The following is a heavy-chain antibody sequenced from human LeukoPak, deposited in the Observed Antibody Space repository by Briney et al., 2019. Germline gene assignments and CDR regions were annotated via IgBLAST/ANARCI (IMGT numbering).Heavy chain of an antibody. CDR3: VREGYYARLDA. CDR1: GFTVNDYY. CDR2: ISSSGTTI. D-gene: IGHD2-2*01. Sequence: GGSLRLSCAASGFTVNDYYMSWVRQAPGKGLEWVSYISSSGTTIYYADSVKGRFTISRDNAKNSLYLQMNTLRAEDTAVYYCVREGYYARLDACGQGTLVTVSS. V-gene: IGHV3-11*04. J-gene: IGHJ5*02.